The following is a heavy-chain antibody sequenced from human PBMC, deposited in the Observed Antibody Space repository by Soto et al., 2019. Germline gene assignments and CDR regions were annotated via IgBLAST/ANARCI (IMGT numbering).Heavy chain of an antibody. CDR2: IIPMFDMS. J-gene: IGHJ3*02. CDR1: GGTFSSDT. V-gene: IGHV1-69*02. Sequence: QVQLVQSGAEVKTPGSSVKVSCKASGGTFSSDTVSWVRQAPGQGLEWMGRIIPMFDMSEYADKFQGRATITADESATTVYMELSSLTSDDTAMYFCARADYSDYTEDGFETWGQGTVVTVSS. D-gene: IGHD4-17*01. CDR3: ARADYSDYTEDGFET.